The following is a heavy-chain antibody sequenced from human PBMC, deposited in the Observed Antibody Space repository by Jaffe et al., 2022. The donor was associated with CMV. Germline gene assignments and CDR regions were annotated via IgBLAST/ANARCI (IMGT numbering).Heavy chain of an antibody. Sequence: QVQLQESGPGLVKPSETLSLTCTVSGGPISNYYWSWIRQPPGKGLEWIGYIYYGENAKYNTDYNPSLKSRVTISVDTSKNQFSLRLTSVTAADTAVYYCARDRPTDVWGQGTTVTVSS. V-gene: IGHV4-59*01. CDR1: GGPISNYY. CDR3: ARDRPTDV. CDR2: IYYGENAKYNT. D-gene: IGHD6-6*01. J-gene: IGHJ6*02.